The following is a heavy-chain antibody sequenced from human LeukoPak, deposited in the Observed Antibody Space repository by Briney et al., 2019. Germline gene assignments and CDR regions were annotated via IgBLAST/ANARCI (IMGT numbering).Heavy chain of an antibody. D-gene: IGHD1-26*01. V-gene: IGHV3-11*04. J-gene: IGHJ4*02. CDR2: ISSSGSTI. Sequence: GGSLRLSCAASGFTFRDYYMSWVRQAPGKGLEWVSYISSSGSTIYYADSVKGRFPISRDNAKNSLYLQMDGVRLEDTAVYYCAGIVGVRTVRYFDYCGQGTLVTVSS. CDR3: AGIVGVRTVRYFDY. CDR1: GFTFRDYY.